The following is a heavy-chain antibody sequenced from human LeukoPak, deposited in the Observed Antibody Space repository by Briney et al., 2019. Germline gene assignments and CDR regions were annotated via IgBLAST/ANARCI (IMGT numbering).Heavy chain of an antibody. CDR1: GGSFSGYY. CDR2: INHSGST. J-gene: IGHJ5*02. V-gene: IGHV4-34*01. CDR3: ARNKHRNWFDP. D-gene: IGHD1/OR15-1a*01. Sequence: KPSETPSLTCAVYGGSFSGYYWSWIRQPPGKGLEWIGEINHSGSTNYNPSLKSRVTISVDTSKNQFSLKLSSVTAADTAVYYCARNKHRNWFDPWGQGTLVTVSS.